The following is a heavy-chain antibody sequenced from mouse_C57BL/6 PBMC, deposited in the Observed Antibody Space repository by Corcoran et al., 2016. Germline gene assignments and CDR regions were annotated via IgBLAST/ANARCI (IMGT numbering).Heavy chain of an antibody. CDR3: ALGSSPYYFYY. J-gene: IGHJ2*01. D-gene: IGHD1-1*01. CDR2: INPNNGGT. Sequence: EVQLQQSGPELVKPGASVKISCKASGYTFTDYYMNWVKQSHGKSLEWIGDINPNNGGTSYNQKFKGKVTLTVDQSSSTAYMELRSLTSEDSAVYYCALGSSPYYFYYWCQGTTLTVSS. V-gene: IGHV1-26*01. CDR1: GYTFTDYY.